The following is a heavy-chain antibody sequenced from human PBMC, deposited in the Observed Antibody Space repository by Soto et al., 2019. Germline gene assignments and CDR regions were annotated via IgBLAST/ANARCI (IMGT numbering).Heavy chain of an antibody. CDR3: ARVERTLSTPFAYGMDV. V-gene: IGHV4-30-2*01. Sequence: QLQLQESGSGLVKPSQTLSLTCTVSGGSINSGGYSWIWIRQPPGKGLEWIGYIYHTGNTFYNPSRQXQXTXSXDQSKNQFSLSLGSGTAADTAMYYCARVERTLSTPFAYGMDVWGQGTTVTVSS. CDR2: IYHTGNT. D-gene: IGHD2-2*01. CDR1: GGSINSGGYS. J-gene: IGHJ6*02.